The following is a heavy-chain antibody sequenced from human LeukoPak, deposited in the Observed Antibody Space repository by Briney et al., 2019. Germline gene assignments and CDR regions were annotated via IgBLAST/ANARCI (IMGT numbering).Heavy chain of an antibody. CDR2: IYYSGST. V-gene: IGHV4-39*07. Sequence: SETLSLTCTVSGGSLSSNSYYWGWIRQRPGKGLEWIGTIYYSGSTYYNPTLKSRVIISVDTSKNQFSLKLSSVTAADTAVYYCAILMDGWFQFYWGQGTLVTVSS. CDR3: AILMDGWFQFY. J-gene: IGHJ4*02. CDR1: GGSLSSNSYY. D-gene: IGHD3/OR15-3a*01.